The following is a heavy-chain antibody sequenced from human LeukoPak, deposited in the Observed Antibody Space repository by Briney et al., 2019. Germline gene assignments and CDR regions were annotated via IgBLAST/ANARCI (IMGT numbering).Heavy chain of an antibody. CDR1: GFTFSSYG. CDR2: ISYDGSNK. Sequence: GGSLRLSCAASGFTFSSYGMHWARQAPGKGLEWVAVISYDGSNKYYADSVKGRFTISRDNSKNTLYLQMNSLRAEDTAVYYCAKDHNGYSSSWYRRGGSWYFDYWGQGTLVTVSS. J-gene: IGHJ4*02. CDR3: AKDHNGYSSSWYRRGGSWYFDY. D-gene: IGHD6-13*01. V-gene: IGHV3-30*18.